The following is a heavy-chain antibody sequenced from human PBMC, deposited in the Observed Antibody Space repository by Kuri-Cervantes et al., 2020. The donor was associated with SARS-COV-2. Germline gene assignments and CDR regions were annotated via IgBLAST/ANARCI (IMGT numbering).Heavy chain of an antibody. CDR3: ASGYSIDY. V-gene: IGHV3-23*01. Sequence: GESLKISCAASGFTFSSYAMSWVRQAPGKGLEWVSAISGSGGSTYYTDSVKGQFTISRDNSKNTLYLQMNSLRAEDTAVYYCASGYSIDYWGQGTLVTVSS. CDR2: ISGSGGST. J-gene: IGHJ4*02. CDR1: GFTFSSYA. D-gene: IGHD3-22*01.